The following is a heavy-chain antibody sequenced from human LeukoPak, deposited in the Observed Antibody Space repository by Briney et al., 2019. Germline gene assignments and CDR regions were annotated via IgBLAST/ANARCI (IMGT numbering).Heavy chain of an antibody. CDR3: AKGNDWYYFDC. V-gene: IGHV1-2*02. CDR2: INPNSGGT. CDR1: GYTFIGYY. D-gene: IGHD2-21*01. J-gene: IGHJ4*02. Sequence: ASVKVSCKTSGYTFIGYYMHWVRQAPGQGLEWMGWINPNSGGTNYAQKFQGRFTISRDSSQNTLYLQMNSLRAEDTALYYCAKGNDWYYFDCWGQGTLVTVSS.